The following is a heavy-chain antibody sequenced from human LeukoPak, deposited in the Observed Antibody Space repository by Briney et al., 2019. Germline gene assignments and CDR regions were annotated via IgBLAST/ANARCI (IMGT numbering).Heavy chain of an antibody. CDR2: ISGSGGST. D-gene: IGHD2-15*01. V-gene: IGHV3-23*01. J-gene: IGHJ4*02. Sequence: GGSLRLSCAASGFTFSSYVMSWVRQAPGKGLEWVSAISGSGGSTYYADSVKGRFTISRDNSKNTLYLQMNSLRAEDTAVYYCAKVGVVVVAASLRRDDQHLKFDYWGQGTLVTVSS. CDR1: GFTFSSYV. CDR3: AKVGVVVVAASLRRDDQHLKFDY.